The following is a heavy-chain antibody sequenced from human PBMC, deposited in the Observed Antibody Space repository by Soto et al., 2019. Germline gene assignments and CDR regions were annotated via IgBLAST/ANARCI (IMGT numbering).Heavy chain of an antibody. CDR2: IKSQTDGGTT. D-gene: IGHD2-21*02. Sequence: GGSLRLSCAASGFTFTNAWMNWVRQAPGKGLEWVGRIKSQTDGGTTEYGTPVRGRFAISRDDSTNTLYLEMNSLRTEDTAVYFCTSFSVVTANEYWGQGALVTVSS. CDR1: GFTFTNAW. V-gene: IGHV3-15*07. CDR3: TSFSVVTANEY. J-gene: IGHJ4*02.